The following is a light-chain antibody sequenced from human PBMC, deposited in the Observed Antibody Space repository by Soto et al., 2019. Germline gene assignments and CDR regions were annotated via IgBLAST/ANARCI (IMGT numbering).Light chain of an antibody. Sequence: ETVLTQSTGTLSLSPGERATLSCRASQSVSSSYLAWYQQKPGQAPRLLIYGASSRATGIPDRFSGSGSGTDCTLTISRLEPEECAVYYCQQYGNSPRTFGQGTKVEIK. J-gene: IGKJ1*01. V-gene: IGKV3-20*01. CDR3: QQYGNSPRT. CDR1: QSVSSSY. CDR2: GAS.